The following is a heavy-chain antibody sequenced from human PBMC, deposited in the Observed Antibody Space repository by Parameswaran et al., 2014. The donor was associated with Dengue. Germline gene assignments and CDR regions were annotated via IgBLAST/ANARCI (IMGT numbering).Heavy chain of an antibody. CDR2: IYYSGST. Sequence: SETLSLTCTVSGGSVSSGSYYWSWIRQPPGKGLEWIGYIYYSGSTNYNPSLKSRVTISVDTSKNQFSLKLSSVTAADTAVYYCARDGAGLHPDYWGQGTLVTVSS. V-gene: IGHV4-61*01. CDR3: ARDGAGLHPDY. CDR1: GGSVSSGSYY. J-gene: IGHJ4*02. D-gene: IGHD4-11*01.